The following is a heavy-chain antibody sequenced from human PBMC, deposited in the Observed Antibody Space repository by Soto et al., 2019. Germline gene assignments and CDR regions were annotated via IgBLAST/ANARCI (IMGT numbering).Heavy chain of an antibody. J-gene: IGHJ4*02. Sequence: SETLSLTCTVSSGSISSGDYYWSWIRQPPGKGLEWIGYIHYSGSTYYNLSLKSRLTISVDTSKNQFSLKLSSVTAADTAVYYCARGFSGDYFDYWGQGTLVTVSS. CDR1: SGSISSGDYY. D-gene: IGHD1-26*01. CDR3: ARGFSGDYFDY. V-gene: IGHV4-30-4*01. CDR2: IHYSGST.